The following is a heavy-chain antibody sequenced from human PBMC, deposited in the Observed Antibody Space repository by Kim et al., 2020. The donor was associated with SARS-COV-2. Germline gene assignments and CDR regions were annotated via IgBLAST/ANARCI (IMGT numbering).Heavy chain of an antibody. CDR3: ARFSPLPALDI. Sequence: ASVKVSCKASAYTFTGNYIHWVRQAPGQGLEWMGIINPSGGSTFYVQKFQGRVTMTTDTSTRTDTSTTSVYMELRSLRSEVTAVYYCARFSPLPALDI. CDR1: AYTFTGNY. V-gene: IGHV1-46*01. J-gene: IGHJ3*02. CDR2: INPSGGST.